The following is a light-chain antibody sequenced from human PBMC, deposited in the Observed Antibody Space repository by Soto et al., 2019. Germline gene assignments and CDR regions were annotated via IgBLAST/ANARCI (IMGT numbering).Light chain of an antibody. CDR1: SSDVGGYKY. J-gene: IGLJ2*01. V-gene: IGLV2-11*01. CDR3: CSYSGSYTVL. CDR2: DVS. Sequence: QSALTQPRSVSGSPGQSVTISCTGTSSDVGGYKYVSWYQQHPGKVPNLIIYDVSERPSGVPDRFSGSKSGNTASLSISGLQAEVEADYYFCSYSGSYTVLFGGGTKLTVL.